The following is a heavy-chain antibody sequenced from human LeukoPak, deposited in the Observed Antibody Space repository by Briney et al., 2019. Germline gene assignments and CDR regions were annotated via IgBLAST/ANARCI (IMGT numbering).Heavy chain of an antibody. CDR1: GGPFTDYSGYS. J-gene: IGHJ6*03. Sequence: SETLSLTCAVYGGPFTDYSGYSWTWIRQPPGKGLEWIGEINHSGSPNYNPSLESRLTISVDTSKRQFSLKLNSVTAADAAVYHCARVLHDPLEYWYYIDLWGNGTMVTVSS. CDR3: ARVLHDPLEYWYYIDL. V-gene: IGHV4-34*01. CDR2: INHSGSP. D-gene: IGHD2-8*02.